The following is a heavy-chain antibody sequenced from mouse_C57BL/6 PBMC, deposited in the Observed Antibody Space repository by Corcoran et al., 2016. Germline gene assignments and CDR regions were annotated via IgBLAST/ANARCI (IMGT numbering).Heavy chain of an antibody. V-gene: IGHV9-3*01. CDR2: INNYSGVP. CDR3: ARGPFGNFWFSY. D-gene: IGHD2-1*01. Sequence: QIQLVQYGPEMKKPGETVKISCKASGYTFTTSGMRWVKQATGKGLKWMGWINNYSGVPTYTDDFKGRFAFSLETSASTTYLQINNIKDEYSATYVCARGPFGNFWFSYWGLGTLVTVSA. J-gene: IGHJ3*01. CDR1: GYTFTTSG.